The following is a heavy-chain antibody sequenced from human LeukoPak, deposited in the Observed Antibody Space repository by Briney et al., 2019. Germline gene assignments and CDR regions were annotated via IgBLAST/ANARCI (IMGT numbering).Heavy chain of an antibody. Sequence: GGSLRLSCAASGFTFSSYSMNWVRQAPGKGLEWVSSISSSSSYIYYADSVKGRLTISRDNAKNSLYLQMNSLRAEDTAVYYCACDSSGYDAFDIWGQGTMVTVSS. J-gene: IGHJ3*02. V-gene: IGHV3-21*01. CDR1: GFTFSSYS. D-gene: IGHD3-22*01. CDR3: ACDSSGYDAFDI. CDR2: ISSSSSYI.